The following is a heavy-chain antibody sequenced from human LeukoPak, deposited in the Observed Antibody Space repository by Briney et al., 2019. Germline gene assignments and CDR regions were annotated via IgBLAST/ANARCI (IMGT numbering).Heavy chain of an antibody. D-gene: IGHD1-14*01. CDR2: ISWNSGRI. CDR3: ARGFGMRVADTFAI. V-gene: IGHV3-9*03. CDR1: GFRLGDYA. Sequence: SLRLSVSAPGFRLGDYAMDWGRQAPGKGLEGGSGISWNSGRIAYAESVKGRFTVSRDNAKNSLYLEMNSLRAEDMALYYCARGFGMRVADTFAIWGQGTMVTVSS. J-gene: IGHJ3*02.